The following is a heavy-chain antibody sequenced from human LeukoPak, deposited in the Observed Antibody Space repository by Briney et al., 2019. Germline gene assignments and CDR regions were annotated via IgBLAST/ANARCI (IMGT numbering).Heavy chain of an antibody. V-gene: IGHV3-11*05. J-gene: IGHJ3*02. CDR2: ISSSSSYT. D-gene: IGHD6-19*01. Sequence: GGSLRLSCAASGSTFSDYYMSWIRQAPGKGLEWVSYISSSSSYTNYADSVKGRFTISRDNAKNSLYLQMNSLRAEDTAVYYCARDSGAGTDDAFDIWGQGTMVTVSS. CDR1: GSTFSDYY. CDR3: ARDSGAGTDDAFDI.